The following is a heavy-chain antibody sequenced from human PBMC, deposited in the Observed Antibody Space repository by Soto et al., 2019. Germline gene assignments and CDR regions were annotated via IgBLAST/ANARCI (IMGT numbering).Heavy chain of an antibody. J-gene: IGHJ4*02. CDR2: IYYSGST. CDR1: GGSISSGDYY. V-gene: IGHV4-30-4*01. Sequence: PSETLSLTCTVSGGSISSGDYYWSWIRQPPGKGLEWIGYIYYSGSTYYNPSLKSRVTISVDTSKNQFSLKLSSVTAADTAVYYCARVASYNFWSGYSTAGGYFDYWGQGTLVTVSS. CDR3: ARVASYNFWSGYSTAGGYFDY. D-gene: IGHD3-3*01.